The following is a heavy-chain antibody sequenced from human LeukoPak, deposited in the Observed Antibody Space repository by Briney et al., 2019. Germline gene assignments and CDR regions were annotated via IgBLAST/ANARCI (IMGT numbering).Heavy chain of an antibody. Sequence: PGGSLRLSCAASGFTFSDYYMNWIRQAPGKGLEWVSYISSRGSTIYYADSVKGRFTISRDNAKNSLYLQMNSLRAEDTAVYYCATEGIAVAPTLYYYYGMDVWGQGTTVTVSS. CDR3: ATEGIAVAPTLYYYYGMDV. D-gene: IGHD6-19*01. CDR1: GFTFSDYY. CDR2: ISSRGSTI. J-gene: IGHJ6*02. V-gene: IGHV3-11*01.